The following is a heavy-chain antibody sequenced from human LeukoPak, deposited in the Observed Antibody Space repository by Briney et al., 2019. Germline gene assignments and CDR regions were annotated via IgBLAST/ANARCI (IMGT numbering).Heavy chain of an antibody. D-gene: IGHD3-22*01. CDR3: ARGRGTHYYRPYYFAY. Sequence: ASVTVSCKASGYTFTSYDINWVRQATGQGREWMGWVNPNSGNTGYAQKFQGRVTMTRNTSISTAYMELSSLRSEDTAVYYCARGRGTHYYRPYYFAYWDQGTLVTVSS. V-gene: IGHV1-8*01. CDR1: GYTFTSYD. J-gene: IGHJ4*02. CDR2: VNPNSGNT.